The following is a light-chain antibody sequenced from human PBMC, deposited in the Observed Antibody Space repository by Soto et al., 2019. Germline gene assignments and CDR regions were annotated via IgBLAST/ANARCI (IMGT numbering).Light chain of an antibody. CDR3: QQSYSTPYT. CDR2: TAA. V-gene: IGKV1-39*01. Sequence: DIQMTQSPSSLSASVGDGVTITCRASQSISSSLNWYQQTPGKAPKVLIYTAANLQGGVPSRFSGSGSGTDFTLTISSLQPEDFATYYCQQSYSTPYTFGQGTKLEIK. CDR1: QSISSS. J-gene: IGKJ2*01.